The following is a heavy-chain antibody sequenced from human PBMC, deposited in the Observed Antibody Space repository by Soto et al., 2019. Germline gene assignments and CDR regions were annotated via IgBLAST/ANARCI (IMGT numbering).Heavy chain of an antibody. V-gene: IGHV4-39*01. CDR1: GDSISSRSYY. CDR3: ARQRTSVVPQAYFDV. Sequence: LSLTCTVTGDSISSRSYYWGWIRQPPGKVQEWIGSIYYSGSTYNNPSISSRVSMSIDTSKDQFSLKLKSVTAADTALYFCARQRTSVVPQAYFDVWGPGSLVTVSS. CDR2: IYYSGST. J-gene: IGHJ4*02. D-gene: IGHD2-21*01.